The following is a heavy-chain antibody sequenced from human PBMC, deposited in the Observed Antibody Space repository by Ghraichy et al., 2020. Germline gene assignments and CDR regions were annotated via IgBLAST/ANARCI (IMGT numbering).Heavy chain of an antibody. CDR3: AKDYGSSLYYFDY. V-gene: IGHV3-30*02. J-gene: IGHJ4*02. Sequence: GGSLRLSCAASGFTFSSYAMRWVRQAPGKGLEWVALMSDNGGNKYYADSVKGRFTISRDNSKNTLYLQMNSLRAEDTAVYYCAKDYGSSLYYFDYWGQGTLVTVSS. D-gene: IGHD6-13*01. CDR1: GFTFSSYA. CDR2: MSDNGGNK.